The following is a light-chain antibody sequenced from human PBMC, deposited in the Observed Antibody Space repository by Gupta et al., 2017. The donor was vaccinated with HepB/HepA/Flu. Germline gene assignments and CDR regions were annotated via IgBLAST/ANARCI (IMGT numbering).Light chain of an antibody. CDR1: QSLLHSDGRTY. Sequence: LVMHQSPLSLSVTLGQPASISCKSSQSLLHSDGRTYLYWYLQQPGQPPQLLISEVSNRFSGVPDRFSGSGSGTDFTLKISRVEAEEVVLYYYMQSIHFPFTFGQGTRLEIK. CDR2: EVS. CDR3: MQSIHFPFT. J-gene: IGKJ5*01. V-gene: IGKV2D-29*01.